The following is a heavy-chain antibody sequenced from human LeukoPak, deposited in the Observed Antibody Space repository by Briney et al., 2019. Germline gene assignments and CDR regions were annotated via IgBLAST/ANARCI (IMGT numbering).Heavy chain of an antibody. CDR1: GFTFSNYG. D-gene: IGHD2-21*02. CDR3: AKSGEIYVVTAIGY. CDR2: ISYDGSNK. V-gene: IGHV3-30*18. J-gene: IGHJ4*02. Sequence: GRPLRLSCAASGFTFSNYGMHWVRQAPGKGLEWVAVISYDGSNKYYADSVKGRFTISRDNSKNTLYLQMNSLRAEDTAVYYCAKSGEIYVVTAIGYWGQGTLVTVSS.